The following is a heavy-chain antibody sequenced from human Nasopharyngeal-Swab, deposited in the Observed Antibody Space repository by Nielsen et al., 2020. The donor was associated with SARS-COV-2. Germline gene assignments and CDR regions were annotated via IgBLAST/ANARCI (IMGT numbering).Heavy chain of an antibody. J-gene: IGHJ4*02. Sequence: ASVKVSCKASGYIFTSYDVNWVRQATGQGLEWMGWMNPNSGNTGYAQKFEGRVTMTRNTSINTAYMELTNLRSEDTAVYYCARGRRTQFNILLWFGEIFEYWGQGTLVTVSS. CDR3: ARGRRTQFNILLWFGEIFEY. V-gene: IGHV1-8*01. CDR1: GYIFTSYD. D-gene: IGHD3-10*01. CDR2: MNPNSGNT.